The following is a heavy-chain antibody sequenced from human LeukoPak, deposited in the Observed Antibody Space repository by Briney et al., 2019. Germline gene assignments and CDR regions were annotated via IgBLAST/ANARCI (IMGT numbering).Heavy chain of an antibody. D-gene: IGHD5-12*01. CDR2: ISDRGSST. V-gene: IGHV3-23*01. CDR1: GFTFSSYA. J-gene: IGHJ4*02. Sequence: PGGSLRLSCAAPGFTFSSYAMSWVRQAPGKGLEWVSAISDRGSSTYYADSVKGRFTISRDNSKNTLYLQMNSLRAEDTALYYCAKHRGQYFDYWGQGTLVTVSS. CDR3: AKHRGQYFDY.